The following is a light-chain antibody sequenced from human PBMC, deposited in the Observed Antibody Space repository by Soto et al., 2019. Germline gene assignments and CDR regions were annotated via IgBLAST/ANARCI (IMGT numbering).Light chain of an antibody. CDR3: PSYRGTTPYV. V-gene: IGLV2-23*01. CDR1: SSDVGTYNL. Sequence: QSALTQPASVSGSPGQSITISCTGTSSDVGTYNLVSWYQQFPGKAPTLIIYTDDKRPPGVSFRFSGSRSGNTASLTISGLQPEDEADYYCPSYRGTTPYVFGTATKLTVL. CDR2: TDD. J-gene: IGLJ1*01.